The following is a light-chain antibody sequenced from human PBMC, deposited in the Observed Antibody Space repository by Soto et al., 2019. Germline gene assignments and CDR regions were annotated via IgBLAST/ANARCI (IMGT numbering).Light chain of an antibody. Sequence: EIVMTQPPATLSVSPGERATLSCRASQSVSSSYLAWYQQKPGQAPRLLIYGASTRATGIADRFSGGGSGTDFTLTISRLEPEDFAVYHCQQYGRSWTFGQGTKV. CDR3: QQYGRSWT. J-gene: IGKJ1*01. CDR1: QSVSSSY. CDR2: GAS. V-gene: IGKV3-20*01.